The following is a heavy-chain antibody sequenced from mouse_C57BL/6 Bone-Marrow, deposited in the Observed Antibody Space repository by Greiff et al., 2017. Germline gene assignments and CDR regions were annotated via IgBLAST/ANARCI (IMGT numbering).Heavy chain of an antibody. CDR3: ARGETVVADY. J-gene: IGHJ2*01. Sequence: EVQLQQSGPELVKPGASVKMSCKASGYTSTDYNMHWVKQSHGKSLEWIGYINPNNGATSYNQKFKGKATLTVNKSSSTAYMELRSLTSEDSAVYYCARGETVVADYWGQGTTLTVSS. CDR1: GYTSTDYN. CDR2: INPNNGAT. D-gene: IGHD1-1*01. V-gene: IGHV1-22*01.